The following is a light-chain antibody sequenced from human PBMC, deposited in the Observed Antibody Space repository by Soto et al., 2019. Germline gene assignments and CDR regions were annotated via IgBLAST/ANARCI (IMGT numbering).Light chain of an antibody. CDR2: AAS. Sequence: DIQMTQSPSSVYASVGDRVTLTCRASQGISSWLAWYQQKPGKDAKLLIYAASSLQSGVTSRFSGSGSGAEFTLTISSLQPEDFATYSCQPLNSYPLTVGGGTQVDIK. V-gene: IGKV1-12*01. CDR1: QGISSW. CDR3: QPLNSYPLT. J-gene: IGKJ4*01.